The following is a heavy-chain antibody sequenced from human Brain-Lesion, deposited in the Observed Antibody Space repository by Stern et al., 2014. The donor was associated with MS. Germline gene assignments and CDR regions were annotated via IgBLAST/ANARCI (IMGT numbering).Heavy chain of an antibody. CDR3: ARDQRGITIFGVVTDYYYLGMDV. V-gene: IGHV1-2*02. J-gene: IGHJ6*02. CDR2: INPNNGGT. D-gene: IGHD3-3*01. CDR1: GYIFTGYY. Sequence: VQLVESGAEVKKPGASVKVSCKTSGYIFTGYYIHWVRQAPGQGLEWMEWINPNNGGTKYAQKFQGRVTMIRDTSISTAYVELSSLTSDDTAVYYCARDQRGITIFGVVTDYYYLGMDVWGQGTTVTVSS.